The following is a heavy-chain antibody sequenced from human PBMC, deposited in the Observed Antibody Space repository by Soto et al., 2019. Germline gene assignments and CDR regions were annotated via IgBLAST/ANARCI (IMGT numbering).Heavy chain of an antibody. J-gene: IGHJ6*02. CDR3: AKVRGDSYYDFWSGHPMDV. D-gene: IGHD3-3*01. CDR1: GFTFNNYW. CDR2: INSDGSST. Sequence: PGGSLRLSCAASGFTFNNYWMHWVRQAPGKGLVWVLRINSDGSSTSYADSVKGRFTISRDNAKNTLYLQMNSLRAEDTAVYYCAKVRGDSYYDFWSGHPMDVWGQGTTVTVSS. V-gene: IGHV3-74*01.